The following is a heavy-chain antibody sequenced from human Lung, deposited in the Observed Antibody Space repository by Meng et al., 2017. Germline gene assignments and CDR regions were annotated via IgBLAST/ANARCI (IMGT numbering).Heavy chain of an antibody. Sequence: QLVHDGAEVQKPGALVKVSCKPSGYNFPDYYIHWVRLAPGQGLEWMGHIDPKSGDTRYAQKFQGRVTMTGDTSIGTAYMELTGLRSDDTALYYCARDEDISAAGKLFGDYWGQGTLVTVSS. J-gene: IGHJ4*02. D-gene: IGHD6-13*01. CDR2: IDPKSGDT. CDR3: ARDEDISAAGKLFGDY. CDR1: GYNFPDYY. V-gene: IGHV1-2*06.